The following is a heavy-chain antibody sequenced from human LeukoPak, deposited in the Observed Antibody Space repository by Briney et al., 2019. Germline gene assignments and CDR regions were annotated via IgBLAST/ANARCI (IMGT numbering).Heavy chain of an antibody. CDR3: ARPYYYSSGSYPY. J-gene: IGHJ4*02. CDR1: GFTFSSYA. CDR2: ISGSGGST. Sequence: GGSLRLSCAASGFTFSSYAMSWVRQAPGKGLEWVSAISGSGGSTYYADSVKGRFTISRDNARNSLYLQMNSLRAEDTAVYFCARPYYYSSGSYPYWGPGTLATVSS. V-gene: IGHV3-23*01. D-gene: IGHD3-10*01.